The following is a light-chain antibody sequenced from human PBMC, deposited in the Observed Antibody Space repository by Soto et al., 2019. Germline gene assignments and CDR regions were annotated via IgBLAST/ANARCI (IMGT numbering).Light chain of an antibody. CDR3: GTWYSSLTTFV. J-gene: IGLJ1*01. Sequence: QSVLTQPPSVSAAPGQKVTMSCSGSSSNIGKYYVSWHQQLPGTAPKLLIYENDKRPSGIPDRFSGSKSGTSATLGTTGLQTGYEADYYCGTWYSSLTTFVFGTGTKVTVL. CDR1: SSNIGKYY. CDR2: END. V-gene: IGLV1-51*02.